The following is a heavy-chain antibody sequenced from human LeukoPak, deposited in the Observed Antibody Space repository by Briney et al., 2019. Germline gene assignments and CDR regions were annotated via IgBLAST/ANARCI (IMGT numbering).Heavy chain of an antibody. D-gene: IGHD1-14*01. CDR2: INSDGSSI. V-gene: IGHV3-74*01. J-gene: IGHJ4*02. CDR1: GFTFSSYW. Sequence: GGSLRLSCAASGFTFSSYWMHWVRQAPGKGLVWVSRINSDGSSISYADSVKGRLTISRDNAKNTLYLQMNSLRAEDTVVYYCARGTGYGVFDYWGQGTLVTVSS. CDR3: ARGTGYGVFDY.